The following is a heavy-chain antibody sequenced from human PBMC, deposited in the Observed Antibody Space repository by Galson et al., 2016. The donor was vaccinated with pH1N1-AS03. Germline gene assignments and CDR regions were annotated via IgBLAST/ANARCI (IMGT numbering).Heavy chain of an antibody. Sequence: LSLTCTVPGDSFSSNIYYWNWLRQPAGKGLEWIGRIYTSGVTHYHPSLESRATISIDTSKKQFSLELTSVTAADTAIYYCARGVRVDCGRELGYSGMDVWGQGATVTVSS. CDR1: GDSFSSNIYY. CDR2: IYTSGVT. V-gene: IGHV4-61*02. D-gene: IGHD2-21*01. CDR3: ARGVRVDCGRELGYSGMDV. J-gene: IGHJ6*02.